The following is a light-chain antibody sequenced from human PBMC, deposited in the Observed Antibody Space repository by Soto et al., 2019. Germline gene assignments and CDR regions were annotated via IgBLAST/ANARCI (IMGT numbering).Light chain of an antibody. J-gene: IGKJ5*01. CDR2: DAS. Sequence: DIQMTQSPSSVSASVGDRVTMTCRASQSISSWLAWYQQKPGKAPKLLIYDASSLESGVPSRFGGSGSGTDFTLTINSLEPEDFAVYYCQQRNVWPPITFGQGTRLEIK. CDR3: QQRNVWPPIT. V-gene: IGKV1-12*01. CDR1: QSISSW.